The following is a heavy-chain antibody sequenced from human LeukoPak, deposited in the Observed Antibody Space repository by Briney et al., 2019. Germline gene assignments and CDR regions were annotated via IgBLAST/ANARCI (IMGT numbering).Heavy chain of an antibody. D-gene: IGHD2-15*01. CDR1: GFTFSSYW. V-gene: IGHV3-7*01. J-gene: IGHJ4*02. CDR3: AQGLEGFGGSCSGGSCYFSY. Sequence: GESLRLSCAASGFTFSSYWMSWVRQAPGKGLELVANIKQDGSEKYYVDSVKGRFTISRDNAKNSLYLQMNSLRAEDTAVYYCAQGLEGFGGSCSGGSCYFSYWGQGTLVSVSS. CDR2: IKQDGSEK.